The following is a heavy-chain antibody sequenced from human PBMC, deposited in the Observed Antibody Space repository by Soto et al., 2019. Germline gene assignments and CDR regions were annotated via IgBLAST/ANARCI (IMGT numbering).Heavy chain of an antibody. CDR3: ARDHCTNGVCDNWFDP. Sequence: PSETLSLTCAVSGGSISSCGYSWSWIRQPPGKGLEWIGYIYHSGSTYYNPSLKSRVTISVDTSKNQFSLKLSSVTAADTAVYYCARDHCTNGVCDNWFDPWGQGTLVTVSS. D-gene: IGHD2-8*01. CDR1: GGSISSCGYS. V-gene: IGHV4-30-2*05. J-gene: IGHJ5*02. CDR2: IYHSGST.